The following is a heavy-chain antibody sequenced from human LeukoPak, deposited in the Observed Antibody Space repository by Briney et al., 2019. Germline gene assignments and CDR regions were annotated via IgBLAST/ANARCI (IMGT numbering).Heavy chain of an antibody. Sequence: GGSLRLSCAASGFTVSSNYVSWVRQAPGKGLEWVSVIYSGVSTYYADSVKGRFTISRDNSKNTLYLQMNSLRAEDTAVYYCARTVGYGDYHWFDPWGQGTLVTVSS. D-gene: IGHD4-17*01. V-gene: IGHV3-53*01. J-gene: IGHJ5*02. CDR3: ARTVGYGDYHWFDP. CDR1: GFTVSSNY. CDR2: IYSGVST.